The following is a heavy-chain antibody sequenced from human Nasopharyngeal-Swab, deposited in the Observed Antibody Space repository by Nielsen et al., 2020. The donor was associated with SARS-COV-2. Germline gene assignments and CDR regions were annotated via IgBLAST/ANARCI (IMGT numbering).Heavy chain of an antibody. CDR1: GFTFENYA. J-gene: IGHJ5*01. CDR3: AKATYRFCFDS. Sequence: LSLTCAASGFTFENYAMAWVRQAPGKGLEWVSSISGSGRASYYAESVQGRLTISRDNSKNTLYLEIRSLRGDDTALYYCAKATYRFCFDSWGQGTLVTVSS. D-gene: IGHD4-11*01. V-gene: IGHV3-23*01. CDR2: ISGSGRAS.